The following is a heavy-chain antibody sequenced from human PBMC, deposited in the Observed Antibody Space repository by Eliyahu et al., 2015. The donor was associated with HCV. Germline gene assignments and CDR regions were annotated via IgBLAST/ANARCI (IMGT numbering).Heavy chain of an antibody. CDR2: ISSSSSYI. CDR3: ARDGGDILTMPNDAFDI. CDR1: GFTFSSYS. D-gene: IGHD3-9*01. J-gene: IGHJ3*02. V-gene: IGHV3-21*01. Sequence: EVQLVESGGGLVKPGGSLRLSCAASGFTFSSYSMNWVRQAPGKGLEWVSSISSSSSYIYYADSVKGRFTISRDNAKNSLYLQMNSLRAEDTAVYYCARDGGDILTMPNDAFDIWGQGTMVTVSS.